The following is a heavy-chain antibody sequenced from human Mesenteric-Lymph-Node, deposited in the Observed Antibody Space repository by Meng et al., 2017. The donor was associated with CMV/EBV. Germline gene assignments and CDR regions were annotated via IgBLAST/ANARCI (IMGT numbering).Heavy chain of an antibody. CDR2: IIPIFGPA. V-gene: IGHV1-69*01. CDR1: VATFASSA. J-gene: IGHJ4*02. CDR3: ARGVGGFGEVNFDY. D-gene: IGHD3-10*01. Sequence: KSSVATFASSAISWVRPARGQGLAWMEAIIPIFGPATSAQTFQGSVTIPADESPSPAYMELSTLRSEDTALYSCARGVGGFGEVNFDYWGQGTLVTVSS.